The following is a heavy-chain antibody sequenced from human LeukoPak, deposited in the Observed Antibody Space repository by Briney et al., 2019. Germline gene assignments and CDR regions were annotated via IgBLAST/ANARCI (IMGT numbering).Heavy chain of an antibody. CDR2: IYYSGST. V-gene: IGHV4-39*01. CDR3: ARSVGYDSSGYPDY. CDR1: GGSFSGYL. Sequence: SETLSLTCDVPGGSFSGYLWGWIRQPPGKGLEWIGSIYYSGSTYYNPSLKSRVTISVDTSKNQFSLKLSSVTAADTAVYYCARSVGYDSSGYPDYWGQGTLVTVSS. D-gene: IGHD3-22*01. J-gene: IGHJ4*02.